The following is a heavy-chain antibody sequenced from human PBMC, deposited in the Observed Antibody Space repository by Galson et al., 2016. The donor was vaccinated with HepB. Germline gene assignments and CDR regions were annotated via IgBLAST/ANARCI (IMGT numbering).Heavy chain of an antibody. CDR1: GYTLTGYY. CDR3: ARLRRIVTTGSWSSPSYFDY. CDR2: IDPRSGGT. J-gene: IGHJ4*02. V-gene: IGHV1-2*02. D-gene: IGHD1-26*01. Sequence: SVKVSCKASGYTLTGYYVHWVRQAPGQGPEWMGWIDPRSGGTIYAENFQGRVTMTRDTSINTAYMELSRLRSADTAVYYCARLRRIVTTGSWSSPSYFDYWGQGTLVTVSS.